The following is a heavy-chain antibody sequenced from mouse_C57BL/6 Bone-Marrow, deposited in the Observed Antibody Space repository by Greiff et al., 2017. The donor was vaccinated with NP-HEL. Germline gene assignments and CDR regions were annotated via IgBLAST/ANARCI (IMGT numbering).Heavy chain of an antibody. CDR3: TRVYYGYPFAY. D-gene: IGHD2-2*01. CDR2: ISSGGDYI. Sequence: EVKVVESGEGLVKPGGSLKLSCAASGFTFSSYAMSWVRQTPEKRLEWVGYISSGGDYIYYADTVKGRFTISRDNARNTLYLQMSSLMSEDTAMYYCTRVYYGYPFAYWGQGTLVTVSA. CDR1: GFTFSSYA. V-gene: IGHV5-9-1*02. J-gene: IGHJ3*01.